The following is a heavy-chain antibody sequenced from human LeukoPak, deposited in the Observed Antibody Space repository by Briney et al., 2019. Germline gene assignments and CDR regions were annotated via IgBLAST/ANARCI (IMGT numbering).Heavy chain of an antibody. CDR1: GGSISSYY. Sequence: SETLSLTCTVSGGSISSYYWCWIRQPPGKGLEWIGYIYYSGSTNYNPSLKSRVTISVDTSKNQFSLKLSSVTAADTAVYYCARRGSYYGMDVWGQGTTVTVSS. J-gene: IGHJ6*02. D-gene: IGHD2-15*01. V-gene: IGHV4-59*08. CDR2: IYYSGST. CDR3: ARRGSYYGMDV.